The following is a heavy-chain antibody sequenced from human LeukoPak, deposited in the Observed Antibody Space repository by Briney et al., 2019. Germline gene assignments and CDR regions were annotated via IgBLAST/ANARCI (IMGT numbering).Heavy chain of an antibody. CDR3: AREKTGTDCSSTSCYRSHYYYYMDV. J-gene: IGHJ6*03. CDR1: GGSFSGYY. CDR2: INHSGST. V-gene: IGHV4-34*01. D-gene: IGHD2-2*02. Sequence: SETLSLTCAVYGGSFSGYYLSWIRQPPGKGLEWIGEINHSGSTNYNPSLKSRVTISVDTSKNQFSLKLSSVTAADTAVYYCAREKTGTDCSSTSCYRSHYYYYMDVWGKGTTVTVSS.